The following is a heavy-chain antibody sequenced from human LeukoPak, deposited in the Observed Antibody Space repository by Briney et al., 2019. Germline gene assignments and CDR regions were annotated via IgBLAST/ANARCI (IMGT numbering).Heavy chain of an antibody. CDR1: GYTFTSYG. J-gene: IGHJ3*02. Sequence: ASVKVSCKASGYTFTSYGISWVRQAPGQGLEWMGWISAYNGNTNYAQKLQGRVTMTTDTSTSTAYMELRSLRSDDTAVYYCAKDEYDGYCSSTSCFREDAFDIWGQGTMVTVSS. CDR3: AKDEYDGYCSSTSCFREDAFDI. CDR2: ISAYNGNT. V-gene: IGHV1-18*01. D-gene: IGHD2-2*01.